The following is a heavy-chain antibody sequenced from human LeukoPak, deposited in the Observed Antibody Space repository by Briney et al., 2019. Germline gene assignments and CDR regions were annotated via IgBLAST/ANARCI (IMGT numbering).Heavy chain of an antibody. Sequence: SETLSLTCTVSVGSISSYYWSWIRQPPGKGLEWIGYIYYSGSTNYNPSLKSRVTISVDTSKNQFSLKLSSVTAADTAVYYCARSYYDSSRILDYWGQGTLVTVSS. CDR3: ARSYYDSSRILDY. V-gene: IGHV4-59*01. J-gene: IGHJ4*02. CDR1: VGSISSYY. CDR2: IYYSGST. D-gene: IGHD3-22*01.